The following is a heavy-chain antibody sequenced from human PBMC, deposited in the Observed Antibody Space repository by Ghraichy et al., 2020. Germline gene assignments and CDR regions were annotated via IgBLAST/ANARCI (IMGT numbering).Heavy chain of an antibody. V-gene: IGHV4-61*01. Sequence: SQTLSLTCTVSSVSVSSPNYYWTWIRRPPGRELEWIASIYYSGSTNYNPSLMSRVTISLDTSKNQLSLTLTSVTASDTAVYYCARVFHYTMDVWGQGTTVTVSS. D-gene: IGHD3-9*01. CDR1: SVSVSSPNYY. J-gene: IGHJ6*02. CDR3: ARVFHYTMDV. CDR2: IYYSGST.